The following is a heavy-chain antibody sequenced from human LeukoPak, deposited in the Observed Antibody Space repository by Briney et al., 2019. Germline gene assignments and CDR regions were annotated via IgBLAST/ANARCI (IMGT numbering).Heavy chain of an antibody. J-gene: IGHJ4*02. CDR2: IGTAGDT. CDR3: ARGAMVRGVTYFDY. V-gene: IGHV3-13*01. Sequence: GGCLRLSCAASGFTFSSYDMHWVRQATGKGLEWGSAIGTAGDTYYPGSVKGRFTISRENAKNSLYLQMNSLRAGDTAVYYCARGAMVRGVTYFDYWGQGTLVTVSS. CDR1: GFTFSSYD. D-gene: IGHD3-10*01.